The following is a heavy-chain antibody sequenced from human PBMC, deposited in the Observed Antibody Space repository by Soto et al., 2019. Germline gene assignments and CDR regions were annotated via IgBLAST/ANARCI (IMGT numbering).Heavy chain of an antibody. CDR3: ARDLYTREAVDY. V-gene: IGHV3-30-3*01. Sequence: PGGSLRLSCAASGFTFSSYAMHWVRQAPGKGLEWVAVISYDGSNKYYADSVKGRFTISRDNSKNTLYLQMNSLRAEDTAVYYCARDLYTREAVDYWGQGTLVTVSS. CDR2: ISYDGSNK. D-gene: IGHD2-15*01. CDR1: GFTFSSYA. J-gene: IGHJ4*02.